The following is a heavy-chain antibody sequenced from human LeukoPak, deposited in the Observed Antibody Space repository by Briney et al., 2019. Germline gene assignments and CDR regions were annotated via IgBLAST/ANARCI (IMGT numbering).Heavy chain of an antibody. CDR2: IWYDGSNK. J-gene: IGHJ4*02. V-gene: IGHV3-33*01. CDR1: GFTFSSYG. Sequence: GGSLRLSYAASGFTFSSYGMHWVRQAPGKGLEWVAVIWYDGSNKYYADSVKGRFTISRDNSKNTLYLQMNSLRAEDTAVYYCARDLGARGIGGSYEFDYWGQGTLVTVSS. CDR3: ARDLGARGIGGSYEFDY. D-gene: IGHD1-26*01.